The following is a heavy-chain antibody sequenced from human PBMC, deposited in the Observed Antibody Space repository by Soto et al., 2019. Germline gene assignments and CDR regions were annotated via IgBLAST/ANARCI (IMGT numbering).Heavy chain of an antibody. CDR1: GFTFRSFT. CDR2: ISSNSAYI. Sequence: EVHLVESGGGLVKPGGSLILSCAASGFTFRSFTMNWVRQAPGKGLEWVSTISSNSAYIYYTDALRGRFTISRDNAKNSLQLQMNSLRAEDTAVYYCTRDASRNSSARGWFDPWGPGTLVTVSS. D-gene: IGHD6-13*01. CDR3: TRDASRNSSARGWFDP. V-gene: IGHV3-21*01. J-gene: IGHJ5*02.